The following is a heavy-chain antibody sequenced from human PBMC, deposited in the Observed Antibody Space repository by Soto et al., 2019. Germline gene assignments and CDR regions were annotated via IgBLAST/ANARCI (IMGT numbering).Heavy chain of an antibody. CDR2: MNPNSGNT. V-gene: IGHV1-8*01. Sequence: PVKVSSEPSGYTFTSYDINWVRQATGQGLEWMGWMNPNSGNTGYAQKFQGRVTMTRNTSISTAYMELSSLRSEDTAVYYCARGSIAVAGLYYYYGMDVWGQGTTVTVSS. J-gene: IGHJ6*02. CDR1: GYTFTSYD. CDR3: ARGSIAVAGLYYYYGMDV. D-gene: IGHD6-19*01.